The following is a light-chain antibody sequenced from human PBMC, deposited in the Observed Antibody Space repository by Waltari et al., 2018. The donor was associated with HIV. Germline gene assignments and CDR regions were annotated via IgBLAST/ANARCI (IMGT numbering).Light chain of an antibody. Sequence: QSVLTQPPSASGTPGQRVTISCSGSSSNIGRSYIYWYQQLPGTAPKLLIYGSNQRPSGDPDRFTGSKSGSSASRAISVLRSEDEADYYCAAGDDSLSGRVFGGGTKLTVL. CDR2: GSN. V-gene: IGLV1-47*01. CDR1: SSNIGRSY. CDR3: AAGDDSLSGRV. J-gene: IGLJ3*02.